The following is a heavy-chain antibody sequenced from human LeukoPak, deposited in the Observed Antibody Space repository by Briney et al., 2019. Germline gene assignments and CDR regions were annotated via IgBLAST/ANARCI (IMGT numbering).Heavy chain of an antibody. CDR3: AKNPNYYYDSSGYFPY. J-gene: IGHJ4*02. Sequence: GGSLRLSCAASGFTFSSYAMSWVRQAPGKGLEWVAVISGSGGSTYYADSVKGRFTISRDSSKNTLYPQMNSLRAEDTAVYYCAKNPNYYYDSSGYFPYWGQGTLVTVSS. CDR2: ISGSGGST. V-gene: IGHV3-23*01. CDR1: GFTFSSYA. D-gene: IGHD3-22*01.